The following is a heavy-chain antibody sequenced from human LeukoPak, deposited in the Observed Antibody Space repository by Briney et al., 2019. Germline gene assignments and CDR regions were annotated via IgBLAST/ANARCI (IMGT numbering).Heavy chain of an antibody. V-gene: IGHV1-46*02. Sequence: ASLRVSCKASGYTFNNYNMKWVRPAPGQGLEWMGIINPSGGNTSYAQKFQGRVTMTRDTSTSTVYMELSSLRSDDTAVYYCARSRDYGDYLDYWGQGTLVTVSS. CDR1: GYTFNNYN. CDR3: ARSRDYGDYLDY. D-gene: IGHD4-17*01. J-gene: IGHJ4*02. CDR2: INPSGGNT.